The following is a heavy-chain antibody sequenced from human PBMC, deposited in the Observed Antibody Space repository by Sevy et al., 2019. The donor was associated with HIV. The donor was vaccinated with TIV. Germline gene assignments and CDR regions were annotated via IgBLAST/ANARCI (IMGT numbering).Heavy chain of an antibody. D-gene: IGHD2-15*01. V-gene: IGHV4-39*01. J-gene: IGHJ3*02. CDR2: IYYSGST. CDR3: ARNVGLNIVVVVAATSPKEAFDI. CDR1: GGSISSSSYY. Sequence: SETLSLTCTVSGGSISSSSYYWGWIRQPPGKGLEWIGSIYYSGSTYYNPSLKSRVTISVDTSKNQFSLKLGSVTTADTAVYYCARNVGLNIVVVVAATSPKEAFDIWGQGTMVTVSS.